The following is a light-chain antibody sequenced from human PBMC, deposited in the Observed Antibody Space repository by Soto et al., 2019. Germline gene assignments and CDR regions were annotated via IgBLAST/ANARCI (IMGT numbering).Light chain of an antibody. CDR3: QQSYSTPRT. CDR1: QSISSY. J-gene: IGKJ2*01. Sequence: DLQMTQSPSSLSASVGDRVTITCRASQSISSYLNWYQQKPGKAPKLLIYAASNLQSGVPSRFSGGGSGTDFTLTISSLQPEDFATYYCQQSYSTPRTFGQGTKLEIK. V-gene: IGKV1-39*01. CDR2: AAS.